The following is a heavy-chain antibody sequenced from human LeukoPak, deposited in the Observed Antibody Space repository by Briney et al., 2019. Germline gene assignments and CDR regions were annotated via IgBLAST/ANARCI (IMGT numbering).Heavy chain of an antibody. D-gene: IGHD3-16*01. V-gene: IGHV3-74*03. Sequence: PGGSLRLSCAASGCTLSSHWMHWVRQTPGKGLVWVSRINTDGSITTYVDSVKGRFSISRDNAKNTLFLQMNSLRAEDTAIYYCARSWNGGDDYWGQGTLVTVAS. CDR2: INTDGSIT. CDR3: ARSWNGGDDY. CDR1: GCTLSSHW. J-gene: IGHJ4*02.